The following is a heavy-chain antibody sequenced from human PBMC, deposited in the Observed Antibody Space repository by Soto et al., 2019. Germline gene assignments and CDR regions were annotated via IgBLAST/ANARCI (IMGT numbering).Heavy chain of an antibody. V-gene: IGHV3-30*18. CDR1: GFSFRNYG. CDR3: AKMGRDLGDAPNDY. J-gene: IGHJ4*02. Sequence: QVQLVESGGGVVQPGRSLRLSCEASGFSFRNYGMHWVRQAPGKGLEWVAVISFDGNTKYYADSVKGRFTTSRDNSKNTMHRQMTSLRGADTAVYYCAKMGRDLGDAPNDYWGEGVLVTVSS. D-gene: IGHD3-10*01. CDR2: ISFDGNTK.